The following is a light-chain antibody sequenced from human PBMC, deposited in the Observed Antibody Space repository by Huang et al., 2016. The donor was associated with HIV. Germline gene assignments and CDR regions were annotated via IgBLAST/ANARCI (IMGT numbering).Light chain of an antibody. Sequence: EILLTQSPATLSLSQGERATLSCRASQSISNFLAWYQQRPGPPPRLLIYEASTRATGIPDRFSGSGSGTDFTLTISTLQPEDFAVYYCQQRSSWPPFTFGPGTKVDFK. CDR3: QQRSSWPPFT. V-gene: IGKV3-11*01. CDR1: QSISNF. J-gene: IGKJ3*01. CDR2: EAS.